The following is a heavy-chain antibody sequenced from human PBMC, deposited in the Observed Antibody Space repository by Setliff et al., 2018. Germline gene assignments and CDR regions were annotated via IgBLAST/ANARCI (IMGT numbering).Heavy chain of an antibody. J-gene: IGHJ3*02. V-gene: IGHV3-23*01. Sequence: LRLSCAVSGFTFSNYAMNWVRQAPGKGLEWVSFISGGGSRTYYADSVKGRVTISRDNSKNTLYLQMSSLRAEDTAIYYCARDTSGRDALDIWGQGTMVTVSS. CDR1: GFTFSNYA. CDR2: ISGGGSRT. D-gene: IGHD3-10*01. CDR3: ARDTSGRDALDI.